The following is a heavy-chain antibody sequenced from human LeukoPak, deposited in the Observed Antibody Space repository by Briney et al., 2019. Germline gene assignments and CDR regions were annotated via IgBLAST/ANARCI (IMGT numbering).Heavy chain of an antibody. CDR2: INPNSGGT. V-gene: IGHV1-2*04. J-gene: IGHJ4*02. CDR3: ARDESYDSSGYYNY. D-gene: IGHD3-22*01. CDR1: GYTFTSYY. Sequence: GASVKVSCKASGYTFTSYYIHWVRQAPGQGLEWMGWINPNSGGTNYAQKFQGWVTMTRDTSISTAYMELSRLRSDDTAVYYCARDESYDSSGYYNYWGQGTLVTVSS.